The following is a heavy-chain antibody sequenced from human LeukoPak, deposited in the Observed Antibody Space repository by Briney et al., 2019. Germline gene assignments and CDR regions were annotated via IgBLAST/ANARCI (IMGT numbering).Heavy chain of an antibody. CDR1: GFTFSSYG. D-gene: IGHD6-19*01. CDR2: ISYDGSNK. Sequence: SLRLSCAASGFTFSSYGMHWVRQAPGKGLEWVAVISYDGSNKYYADSVKGRFTISRDNSKNTLYLQMNSLRAEDTAVYYCAREATSSGWYYFDYWGQGTLVTVSS. J-gene: IGHJ4*02. CDR3: AREATSSGWYYFDY. V-gene: IGHV3-30*03.